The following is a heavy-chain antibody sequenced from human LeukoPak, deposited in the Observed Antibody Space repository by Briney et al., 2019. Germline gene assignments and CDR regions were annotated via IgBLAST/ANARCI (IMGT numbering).Heavy chain of an antibody. D-gene: IGHD5-24*01. CDR2: IYYSGST. V-gene: IGHV4-59*01. J-gene: IGHJ3*02. Sequence: SETLSLTCTVSGGSISSYYWSWIRQSPGKGLEWIGYIYYSGSTNYNPSLKSRVTISVDTSKNQFSLKLSSVTAADTAVYYCARGEMATIEDAFDIWGQGTMVTVSS. CDR1: GGSISSYY. CDR3: ARGEMATIEDAFDI.